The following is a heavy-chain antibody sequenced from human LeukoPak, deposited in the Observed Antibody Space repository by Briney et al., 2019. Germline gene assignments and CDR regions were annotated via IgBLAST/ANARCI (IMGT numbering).Heavy chain of an antibody. V-gene: IGHV1-69-2*01. CDR1: GYTFSDYF. Sequence: ASVNVSCKASGYTFSDYFMHWVQQATGKGPERMGRIDPDDGDTIYAEKFQGRVTITADKSTDTVYLDLTSLTSDDTALYFCATAGGPAEGSYFFVWGQGTLVTVSS. J-gene: IGHJ3*01. D-gene: IGHD1-26*01. CDR3: ATAGGPAEGSYFFV. CDR2: IDPDDGDT.